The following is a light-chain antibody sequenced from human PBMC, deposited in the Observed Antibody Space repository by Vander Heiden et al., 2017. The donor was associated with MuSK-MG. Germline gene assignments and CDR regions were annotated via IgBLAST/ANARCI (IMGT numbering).Light chain of an antibody. CDR2: ATS. CDR3: QQLNNYPFT. Sequence: DIQLTQSPSFLSASVGDRVTITCRASQGIGIYLAWYQQRPGKAPKLLIYATSTLQSGVPSRFSGSGSGTEFTLTISSLQPEDFATYYCQQLNNYPFTFGHGTKVDIK. CDR1: QGIGIY. J-gene: IGKJ3*01. V-gene: IGKV1-9*01.